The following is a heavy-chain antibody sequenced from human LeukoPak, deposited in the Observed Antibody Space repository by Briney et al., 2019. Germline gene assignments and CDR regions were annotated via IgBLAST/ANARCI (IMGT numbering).Heavy chain of an antibody. Sequence: PGRSLRLSCAASGFTFSSYAMHWFRQAPGKGLEWVAVISYDGSNKYYADSVKGRFTISRDNSKNTLYLQMNSLRAEDTAVYYCAREYGSGSPWAYYYYGMDVWGKGATVTVSS. J-gene: IGHJ6*04. D-gene: IGHD3-10*01. CDR1: GFTFSSYA. CDR2: ISYDGSNK. V-gene: IGHV3-30*04. CDR3: AREYGSGSPWAYYYYGMDV.